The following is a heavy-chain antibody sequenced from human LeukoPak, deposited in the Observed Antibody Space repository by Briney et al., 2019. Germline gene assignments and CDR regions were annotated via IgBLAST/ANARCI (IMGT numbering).Heavy chain of an antibody. J-gene: IGHJ4*02. CDR2: IRFDGSNE. Sequence: GGSLRLSCAASGFTFSSYAMHWVRQAPGKGLEWVAVIRFDGSNEYYADSVKGRFTISRDNSKNTLYLQMNSLRAEDTAIYYCARDYGGSGFDHWGQGTLVTVSS. D-gene: IGHD4-23*01. CDR1: GFTFSSYA. CDR3: ARDYGGSGFDH. V-gene: IGHV3-33*08.